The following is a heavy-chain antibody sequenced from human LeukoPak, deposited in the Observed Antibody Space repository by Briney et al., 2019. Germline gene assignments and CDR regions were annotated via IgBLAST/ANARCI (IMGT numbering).Heavy chain of an antibody. V-gene: IGHV1-69*04. Sequence: SVKVSCKASGGTFSSYAISWVRQAPGQGREWMGRIIPILGIANYAQKFQGRVTITADKSTSTAYMELSSLRSEDTAVYYCARDKTGTTDYWGQGTLVTVSS. J-gene: IGHJ4*02. CDR3: ARDKTGTTDY. CDR2: IIPILGIA. CDR1: GGTFSSYA. D-gene: IGHD1-7*01.